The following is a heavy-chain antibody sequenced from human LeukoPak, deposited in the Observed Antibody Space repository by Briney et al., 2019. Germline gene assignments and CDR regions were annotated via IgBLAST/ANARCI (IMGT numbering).Heavy chain of an antibody. D-gene: IGHD2-2*01. J-gene: IGHJ4*02. CDR1: GFTFSDYY. V-gene: IGHV3-11*01. CDR3: ARGYCSSTSCPPGY. CDR2: ISSSGSTI. Sequence: GGSLRLSCAASGFTFSDYYMSWIRQAPGKGLEWASYISSSGSTINYADSVKGRFTISRDNAKNSLYLQMNSLRAEDTAVYYCARGYCSSTSCPPGYWGQGTLVTVSS.